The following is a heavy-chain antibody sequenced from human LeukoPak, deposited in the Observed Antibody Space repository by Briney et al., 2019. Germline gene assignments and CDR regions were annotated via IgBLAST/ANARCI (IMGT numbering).Heavy chain of an antibody. Sequence: PGGSLRLSCAASGFTFSSYAMHWVRQAPGKGLEWVAVISYAGSNKYYADSVKGRFTISRDNSKNTLYLQINSLRAEDTAVYYCAREGKGAIFSWFDPWGQGTLVTVSS. J-gene: IGHJ5*02. CDR3: AREGKGAIFSWFDP. CDR2: ISYAGSNK. CDR1: GFTFSSYA. V-gene: IGHV3-30*04. D-gene: IGHD2-21*01.